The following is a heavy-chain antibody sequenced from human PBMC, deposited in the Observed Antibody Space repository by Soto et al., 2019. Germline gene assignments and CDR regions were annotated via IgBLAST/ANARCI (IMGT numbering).Heavy chain of an antibody. CDR3: ARQVDSSGYYYEFDY. CDR1: GGSISSSAYS. J-gene: IGHJ4*02. D-gene: IGHD3-22*01. V-gene: IGHV4-39*01. Sequence: SETLSLTCTVSGGSISSSAYSWGWIRQPPGKGLEWLGPIYYNANTYYNPSLKIRTSLSVDTSKNRFSLKVRSVTAADTAVYYCARQVDSSGYYYEFDYWGQGIMVTVSS. CDR2: IYYNANT.